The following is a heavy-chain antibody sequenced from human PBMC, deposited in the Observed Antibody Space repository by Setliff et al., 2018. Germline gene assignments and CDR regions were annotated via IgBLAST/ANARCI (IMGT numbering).Heavy chain of an antibody. V-gene: IGHV1-8*03. CDR1: GYTFTSYD. CDR3: ARRGLGYDYWSGYYTMYYFDY. CDR2: MNPNSGNT. D-gene: IGHD3-3*01. Sequence: ASVKVSCKASGYTFTSYDINWVRQATGQGLEWMGWMNPNSGNTGYAQKFQGRVTITRNTHISTAYMELSSLRSEDTAVYYCARRGLGYDYWSGYYTMYYFDYWGQGTLVTVSS. J-gene: IGHJ4*02.